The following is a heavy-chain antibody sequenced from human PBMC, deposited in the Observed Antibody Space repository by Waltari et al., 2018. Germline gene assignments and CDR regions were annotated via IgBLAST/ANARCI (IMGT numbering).Heavy chain of an antibody. D-gene: IGHD1-7*01. CDR2: IYYSGST. V-gene: IGHV4-39*07. CDR3: ATSPRELELRFDY. CDR1: GGSISSSSYY. Sequence: QLQLQESGPGLVKPSETLSLTCTVSGGSISSSSYYWGWIRQPPGKGLGWIGSIYYSGSTYYNPCLKSRVTISVDTSKNQFSLKLSSVTAADTAGYYCATSPRELELRFDYWGQGTLVTVSS. J-gene: IGHJ4*02.